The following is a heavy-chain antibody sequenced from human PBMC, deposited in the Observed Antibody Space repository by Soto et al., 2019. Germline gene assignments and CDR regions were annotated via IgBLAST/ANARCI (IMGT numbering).Heavy chain of an antibody. CDR3: AKDAAYSSSWFPDY. V-gene: IGHV3-23*01. CDR2: ISGGGST. J-gene: IGHJ4*02. D-gene: IGHD6-13*01. Sequence: GGSLRLSCAASEFTFSSYAMSWVRQAPGKGLEWVPGISGGGSTYYADSVKGRFTISRDNSKNTLYLQMNSLRAEDTAVYYCAKDAAYSSSWFPDYWGQGTLVTVSS. CDR1: EFTFSSYA.